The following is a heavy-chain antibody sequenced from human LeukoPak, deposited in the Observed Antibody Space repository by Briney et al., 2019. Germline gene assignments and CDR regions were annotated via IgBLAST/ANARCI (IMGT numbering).Heavy chain of an antibody. Sequence: SETLSLTCTVSGAPLNNYYWKWVRQPPGKELEWIGNVDYSGSTRYNPSLKSRATMSVDSSKNQFSLWLTSVSAADRAVYYCAMQVGSYGDYNSWFVPWGQGARVTVSS. J-gene: IGHJ5*02. D-gene: IGHD4-17*01. CDR1: GAPLNNYY. V-gene: IGHV4-59*08. CDR3: AMQVGSYGDYNSWFVP. CDR2: VDYSGST.